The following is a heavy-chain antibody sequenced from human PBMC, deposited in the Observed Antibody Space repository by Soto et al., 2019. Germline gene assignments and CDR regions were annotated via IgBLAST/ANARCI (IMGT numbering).Heavy chain of an antibody. CDR3: ARGFLEWLPELNWFDP. J-gene: IGHJ5*02. CDR2: IYYSGST. V-gene: IGHV4-31*03. Sequence: SETLSLTCTVSGGSISSGGYYWSWIRQHPGKGLEWIGYIYYSGSTYYNPSLKSRVTISVDTSKNQFSLKLSSVTAADTAVYYCARGFLEWLPELNWFDPWGQGTLVTVSS. D-gene: IGHD3-3*01. CDR1: GGSISSGGYY.